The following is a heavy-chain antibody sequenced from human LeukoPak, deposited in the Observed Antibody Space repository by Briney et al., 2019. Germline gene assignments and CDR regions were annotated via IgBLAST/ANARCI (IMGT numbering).Heavy chain of an antibody. J-gene: IGHJ5*02. CDR2: ISYSGST. Sequence: SQTLSLTCNVSGGSISSGGYYWSWIRQHPGKGLEWIGYISYSGSTYYNPSLKSRVTISVDTSKNQFSLNLSSVTAADTAIYYCARAPYYGGNSRGCFDPWGQGTLVTVSS. CDR3: ARAPYYGGNSRGCFDP. V-gene: IGHV4-31*03. CDR1: GGSISSGGYY. D-gene: IGHD4-23*01.